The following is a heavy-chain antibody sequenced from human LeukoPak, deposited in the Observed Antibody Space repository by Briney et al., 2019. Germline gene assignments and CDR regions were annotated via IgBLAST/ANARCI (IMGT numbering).Heavy chain of an antibody. J-gene: IGHJ4*02. V-gene: IGHV3-9*03. CDR2: ISWNSGSI. CDR3: AKDRRPCTNCVCYTGFDY. Sequence: GGSLRLSCAASGFTFDDYAMHWVRQAPGKGLEWVSGISWNSGSIGYADSVKGRFTISRDNAKNSLYLQMNSLRAEDMALYYCAKDRRPCTNCVCYTGFDYWGQGTLVTVSS. D-gene: IGHD2-8*01. CDR1: GFTFDDYA.